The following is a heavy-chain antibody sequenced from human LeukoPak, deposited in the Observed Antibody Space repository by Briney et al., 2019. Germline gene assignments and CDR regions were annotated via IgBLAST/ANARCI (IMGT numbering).Heavy chain of an antibody. CDR2: MNPNSGNT. CDR1: GYTFTSYD. CDR3: ARSGIGYYYYYYTDV. D-gene: IGHD1-14*01. Sequence: ASVKVSCKASGYTFTSYDINWVRQATGQGLEWMGWMNPNSGNTGYAQKFQGRVTITRNTSISTAYMELSSLSSEDTAVYYCARSGIGYYYYYYTDVWGKGTTVTVSS. J-gene: IGHJ6*03. V-gene: IGHV1-8*03.